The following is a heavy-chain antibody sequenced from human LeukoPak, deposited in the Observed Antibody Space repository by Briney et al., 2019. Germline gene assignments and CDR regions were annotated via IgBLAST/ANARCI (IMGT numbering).Heavy chain of an antibody. CDR1: GGSISSYY. CDR3: ASSRLDLESDAFDI. Sequence: SETLSLTCTVSGGSISSYYWSWIRQPPGKGLKWIGYIYNSGSTNYNPSLKSRVTISVDTSKNQFSLKLSSVTAADTAVYYCASSRLDLESDAFDIWGQGTMVTVSS. V-gene: IGHV4-59*01. CDR2: IYNSGST. D-gene: IGHD3-16*01. J-gene: IGHJ3*02.